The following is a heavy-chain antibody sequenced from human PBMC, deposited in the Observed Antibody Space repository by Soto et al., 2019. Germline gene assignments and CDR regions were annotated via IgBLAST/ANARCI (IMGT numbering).Heavy chain of an antibody. Sequence: SVKVSCKASGGTFSSYAISWVRQAPGQGLEWMGGIIPIFGTANYAQKFQGRVTITADKSTSAAYMELSSLRSEDTAVYYCVEYNYYDSSGYYPDPFDIWGQGTMVTVSS. D-gene: IGHD3-22*01. CDR2: IIPIFGTA. J-gene: IGHJ3*02. V-gene: IGHV1-69*06. CDR3: VEYNYYDSSGYYPDPFDI. CDR1: GGTFSSYA.